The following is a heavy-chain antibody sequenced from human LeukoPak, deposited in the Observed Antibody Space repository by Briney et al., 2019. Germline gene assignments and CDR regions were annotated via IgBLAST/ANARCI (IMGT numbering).Heavy chain of an antibody. CDR2: IYSGGST. D-gene: IGHD3-22*01. CDR1: GFTVSSNY. J-gene: IGHJ3*02. CDR3: ARDSSAHDAFDI. Sequence: PGGSLRLSCAAPGFTVSSNYMSWVRQAPGKGLEGVSVIYSGGSTYYADSVKGRFTISRDNSKNTLYLQMNSLRAEDTAVYYCARDSSAHDAFDIWGQGTMVTVSS. V-gene: IGHV3-66*02.